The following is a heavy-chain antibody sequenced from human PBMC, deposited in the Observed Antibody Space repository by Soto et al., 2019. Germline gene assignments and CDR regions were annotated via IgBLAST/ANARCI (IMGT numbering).Heavy chain of an antibody. V-gene: IGHV1-69*04. CDR3: ARDSQFWSGYIRGVPRVYYYMDV. J-gene: IGHJ6*03. Sequence: SVKVSCKDSGGTFSSYTISCVRQAPGQGLEWMGRIIPILGIANYAQKFQGRVTISVDTSKNQFSLRLSSVTAADTAVYYCARDSQFWSGYIRGVPRVYYYMDVWGKGTTVTVSS. CDR1: GGTFSSYT. CDR2: IIPILGIA. D-gene: IGHD3-3*01.